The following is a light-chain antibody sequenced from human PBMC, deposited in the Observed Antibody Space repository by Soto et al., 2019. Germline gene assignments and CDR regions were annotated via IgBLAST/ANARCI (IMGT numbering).Light chain of an antibody. V-gene: IGKV3-15*01. J-gene: IGKJ4*01. CDR3: QRYYNWPLT. Sequence: EIVMTQSPAPLSASPGEGATLSCRASQGIGDTLAWYQHKPGQTPRLLIYDTSTRATAAAPRFSGSKSGTESTLPINGLQSEYFAVNYCQRYYNWPLTFGGGTKVESK. CDR2: DTS. CDR1: QGIGDT.